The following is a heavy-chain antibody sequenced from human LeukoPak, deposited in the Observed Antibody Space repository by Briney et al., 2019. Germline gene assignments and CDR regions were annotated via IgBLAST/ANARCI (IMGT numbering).Heavy chain of an antibody. CDR1: GFTFSSYA. CDR3: AKASPPRIYIAVADDY. D-gene: IGHD6-19*01. V-gene: IGHV3-23*01. Sequence: QPGGSLRLSCAASGFTFSSYAMSWVRQAPGKGLEWVSAISGSGGSTYYADSVKGRFTISRDNSKNTLYLQMNSLRAEDTAVYYCAKASPPRIYIAVADDYWGQGTLVTVSS. J-gene: IGHJ4*02. CDR2: ISGSGGST.